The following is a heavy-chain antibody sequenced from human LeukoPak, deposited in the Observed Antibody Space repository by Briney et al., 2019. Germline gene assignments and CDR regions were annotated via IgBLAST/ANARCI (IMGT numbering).Heavy chain of an antibody. Sequence: PSETLSLTCTVSGGPISSGSYYWSWIRQPAGKGLEWIGRIYTSGSTNYNPSLKSRVTISVDTSKNQFSLKVSSVTAADTAVYYCARERWYYDDSSGYSDYWGQGTLVTVSS. CDR1: GGPISSGSYY. CDR2: IYTSGST. J-gene: IGHJ4*02. D-gene: IGHD3-22*01. CDR3: ARERWYYDDSSGYSDY. V-gene: IGHV4-61*02.